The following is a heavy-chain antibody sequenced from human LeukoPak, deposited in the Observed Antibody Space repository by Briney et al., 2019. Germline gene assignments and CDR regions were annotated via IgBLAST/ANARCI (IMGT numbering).Heavy chain of an antibody. J-gene: IGHJ4*02. CDR2: IFYSGST. Sequence: KPSETLSLTCTVSGGSISSYYWSWIRQPPGKGLEWIGNIFYSGSTYYSPSLKSRVTISLDTSRNQFSLKLSSVTAADTAVYYCAREVRYSGSYYLDYWGQGTLVTVSS. CDR3: AREVRYSGSYYLDY. CDR1: GGSISSYY. V-gene: IGHV4-59*01. D-gene: IGHD1-26*01.